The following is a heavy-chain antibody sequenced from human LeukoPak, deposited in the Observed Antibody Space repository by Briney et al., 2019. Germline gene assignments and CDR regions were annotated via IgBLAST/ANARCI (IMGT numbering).Heavy chain of an antibody. CDR2: ISGSGGST. CDR3: AREPGGVRTTGGYFDY. V-gene: IGHV3-23*01. D-gene: IGHD2/OR15-2a*01. J-gene: IGHJ4*02. CDR1: GFTFSSYA. Sequence: GGSLRLSCAASGFTFSSYAMSWVRQAPGKGLEWVSGISGSGGSTYYADSVKGRFTISRDNSKNTLYLQMNSLRSEDTAVYYCAREPGGVRTTGGYFDYWGQGTLVTVSS.